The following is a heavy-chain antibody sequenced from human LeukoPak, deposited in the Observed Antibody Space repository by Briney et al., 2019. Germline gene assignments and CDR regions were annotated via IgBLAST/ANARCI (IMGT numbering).Heavy chain of an antibody. Sequence: GGSLRLSCAASGFTFSSYAMHWVRQAPGKGLEWVAVISNDGSNKYYADSVKGRFTISRDNAKNSLYLQMNSLRAEDTAVYYCTREHALGDYWGQGTLVTVSS. J-gene: IGHJ4*02. D-gene: IGHD2-2*01. CDR2: ISNDGSNK. CDR3: TREHALGDY. CDR1: GFTFSSYA. V-gene: IGHV3-30-3*01.